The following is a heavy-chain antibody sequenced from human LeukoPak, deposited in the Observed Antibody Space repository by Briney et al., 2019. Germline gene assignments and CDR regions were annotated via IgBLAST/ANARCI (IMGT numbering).Heavy chain of an antibody. D-gene: IGHD3-22*01. V-gene: IGHV4-59*01. Sequence: SGTLSHSCTVSGASLSSSYWSWVPHRPRKKLERRGHIYYNGNVNSNPSLKSRATIPLEASKNKFYLKRSCVTAADTAVYYCVRGNYDNRGYSNAFDIWGQGAMVTVSS. CDR2: IYYNGNV. J-gene: IGHJ3*02. CDR3: VRGNYDNRGYSNAFDI. CDR1: GASLSSSY.